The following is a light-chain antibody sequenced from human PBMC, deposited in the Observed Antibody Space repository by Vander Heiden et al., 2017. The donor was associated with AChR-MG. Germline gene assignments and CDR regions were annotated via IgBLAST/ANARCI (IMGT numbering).Light chain of an antibody. J-gene: IGKJ1*01. CDR1: QPVLYSSNNKND. V-gene: IGKV4-1*01. CDR3: QQYYSLPLT. Sequence: DIVMTQSPDFLAVSPGARATVHCKSSQPVLYSSNNKNDIAWYQQKPGQPPKRLIYWASTRQSGVPDRCSGSGSGTDFTLTISSLQAEDVAVYYCQQYYSLPLTFGRGTKVEIK. CDR2: WAS.